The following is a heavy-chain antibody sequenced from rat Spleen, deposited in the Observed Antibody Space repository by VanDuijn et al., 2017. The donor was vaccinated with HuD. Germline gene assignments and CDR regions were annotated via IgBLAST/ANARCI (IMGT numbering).Heavy chain of an antibody. Sequence: EVQLVESGGGLVQPGGSLKLSCAASGFTFSDYAMAWVRQSPKKGLEWVASISSDGTATYYRDSVKGRFTLSRDNAKSTLYLQMDSLRSEDPATYYCARREATYYGYKGMDAWGQGASVTVSS. CDR1: GFTFSDYA. CDR3: ARREATYYGYKGMDA. D-gene: IGHD1-9*01. V-gene: IGHV5-7*01. CDR2: ISSDGTAT. J-gene: IGHJ4*01.